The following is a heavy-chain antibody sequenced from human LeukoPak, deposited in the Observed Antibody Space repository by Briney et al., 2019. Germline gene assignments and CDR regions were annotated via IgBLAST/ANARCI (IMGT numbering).Heavy chain of an antibody. CDR3: VRDGNYYDSSGTLSDY. Sequence: ASVKVSCKASGYTFITYGTSWVRQAPGQGLEWMGWISAYNGNAVYVPKFQGRVTMTTDTSTSTAYMELGSLRSDDTAVYYCVRDGNYYDSSGTLSDYWGQGTLVTVSS. V-gene: IGHV1-18*01. D-gene: IGHD3-22*01. J-gene: IGHJ4*02. CDR2: ISAYNGNA. CDR1: GYTFITYG.